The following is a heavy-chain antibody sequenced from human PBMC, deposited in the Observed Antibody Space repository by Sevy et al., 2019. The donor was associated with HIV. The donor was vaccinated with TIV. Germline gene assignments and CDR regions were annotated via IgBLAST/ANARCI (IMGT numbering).Heavy chain of an antibody. V-gene: IGHV3-9*01. CDR3: AKDTFATAYADAFDI. D-gene: IGHD2-21*01. J-gene: IGHJ3*02. CDR2: IYWNSGSI. CDR1: GFTFDDYA. Sequence: GGCLRLSCAASGFTFDDYAMHWVRQAPGKGLEWVAGIYWNSGSIGYADSVKGRFTISRDNAKNSLYLQMNSLRAEDTAFYYCAKDTFATAYADAFDIWGQGTMVTVSS.